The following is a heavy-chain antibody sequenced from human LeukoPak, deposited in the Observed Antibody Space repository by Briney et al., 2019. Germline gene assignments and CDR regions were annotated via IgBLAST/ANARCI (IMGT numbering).Heavy chain of an antibody. Sequence: PGGSLRLCCAASEFTFSSYSMNWVRQTPGKGLEWVSYITNSGNSKSYADSVKGRFTISRDTPKNTLYLQISSLRVEDTAVYYCTVFGDSNHWGQGTLVTVSS. CDR2: ITNSGNSK. CDR1: EFTFSSYS. D-gene: IGHD4-17*01. V-gene: IGHV3-48*01. J-gene: IGHJ5*02. CDR3: TVFGDSNH.